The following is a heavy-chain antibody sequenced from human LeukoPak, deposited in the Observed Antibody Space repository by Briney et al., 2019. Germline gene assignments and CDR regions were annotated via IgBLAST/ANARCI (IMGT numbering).Heavy chain of an antibody. D-gene: IGHD3-10*02. CDR2: IDSDGSDT. Sequence: GGSLRLSCTVSGFTFSSYWIHWVRQAPGEGLAWVSRIDSDGSDTIYADSVKGRFTISRDNSKNTLYLQLSSLRADDTAVYYCATYVRGDFDYWGQGTLVTVSS. CDR3: ATYVRGDFDY. J-gene: IGHJ4*02. CDR1: GFTFSSYW. V-gene: IGHV3-74*01.